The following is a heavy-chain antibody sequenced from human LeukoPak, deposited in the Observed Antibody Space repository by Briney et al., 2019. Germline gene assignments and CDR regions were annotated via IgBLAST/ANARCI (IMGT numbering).Heavy chain of an antibody. D-gene: IGHD5-24*01. CDR2: IIPSGHTT. CDR3: AKDDRWLQFCC. J-gene: IGHJ4*02. CDR1: GFTFSSHG. V-gene: IGHV3-23*01. Sequence: PGGSLRLSCAASGFTFSSHGMNWVRQAPGKGLEGVSGIIPSGHTTYYADSVRGRFTISRDNSRNTLYLQMNSLRAEDTAVYYCAKDDRWLQFCCWGQGTLVTVSA.